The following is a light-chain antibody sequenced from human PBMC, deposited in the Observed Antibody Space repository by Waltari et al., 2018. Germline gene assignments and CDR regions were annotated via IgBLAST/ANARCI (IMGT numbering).Light chain of an antibody. J-gene: IGKJ4*01. CDR2: DAS. CDR3: QQYDTLPLT. V-gene: IGKV1-33*01. CDR1: QDISYY. Sequence: DIQMTQSPSSLSSSVGDRVTITCQASQDISYYLNWYQQKPGKDPKLLIYDASNLEAGVPSRFSGSGSGTDFTFTISSLQPEDIATYYCQQYDTLPLTFGGGTKVEIK.